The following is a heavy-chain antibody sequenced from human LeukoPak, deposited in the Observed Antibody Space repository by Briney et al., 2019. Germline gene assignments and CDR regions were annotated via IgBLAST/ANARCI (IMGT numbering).Heavy chain of an antibody. V-gene: IGHV4-59*02. D-gene: IGHD1-14*01. J-gene: IGHJ2*01. CDR1: GDSVNNYY. CDR2: VYYNGDT. Sequence: PSETLSLTCTVSGDSVNNYYWSWIRRTPGRGLEGIGSVYYNGDTNYNPSLLSRVTISVDASKNQFSLRLTSVTAADTAVYYCARLGMTMLPHWYFDLWGRGTLLIVSS. CDR3: ARLGMTMLPHWYFDL.